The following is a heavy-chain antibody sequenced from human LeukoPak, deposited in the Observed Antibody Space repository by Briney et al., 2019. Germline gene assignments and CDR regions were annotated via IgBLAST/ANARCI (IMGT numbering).Heavy chain of an antibody. D-gene: IGHD1-26*01. CDR2: ISGSGSST. CDR1: GFTFSTYG. V-gene: IGHV3-23*01. CDR3: AKAGSIRFDY. J-gene: IGHJ4*02. Sequence: GGSLRLSCVASGFTFSTYGMNWVRQAPGKGLEWLSIISGSGSSTFYADSVKGRFTISRDNSKNTLYLQMNSLRAEDTAVYYCAKAGSIRFDYWGLGTLVTVSS.